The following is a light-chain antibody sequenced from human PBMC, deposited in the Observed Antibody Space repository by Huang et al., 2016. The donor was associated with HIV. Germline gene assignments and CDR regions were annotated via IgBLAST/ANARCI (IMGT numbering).Light chain of an antibody. Sequence: DIQMTQSPSSLSASVGDRVTITCRASQGIRKFVAWYQQKPGKPPKLLIYGASTLESGGPSRFSGGGSETEFTLTIRSLQTEDVATYYCPKYSNDPRAFGQGTRVDIK. CDR2: GAS. V-gene: IGKV1-27*01. CDR1: QGIRKF. CDR3: PKYSNDPRA. J-gene: IGKJ1*01.